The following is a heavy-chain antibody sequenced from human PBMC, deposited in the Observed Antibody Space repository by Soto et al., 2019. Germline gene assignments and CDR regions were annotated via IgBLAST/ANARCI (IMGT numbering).Heavy chain of an antibody. CDR3: ARSRDDSSDKGAFDI. V-gene: IGHV3-30-3*01. Sequence: GGSLRLSCAASGFTFSSYAMHWVRQAPGKGLEWVAVISYDGSNKYYADSVKGRFTISRDNSKNTLYPQMNSLRAEDTAVYYCARSRDDSSDKGAFDIWGQGTMVTVSS. CDR1: GFTFSSYA. CDR2: ISYDGSNK. D-gene: IGHD3-22*01. J-gene: IGHJ3*02.